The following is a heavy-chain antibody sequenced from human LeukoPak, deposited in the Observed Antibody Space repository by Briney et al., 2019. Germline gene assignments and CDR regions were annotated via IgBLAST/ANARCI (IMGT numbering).Heavy chain of an antibody. CDR3: ARHIHAYSSSSVFDY. CDR1: GYSINIDW. Sequence: GESLKTSCKGSGYSINIDWIGWVLQMPGKVLEWMGIIYPGDSDTKYSPSFQGQVTISADKSISTAYLQWSSLKASDTAMYYCARHIHAYSSSSVFDYWGQGTLVTVSS. J-gene: IGHJ4*02. D-gene: IGHD6-6*01. CDR2: IYPGDSDT. V-gene: IGHV5-51*01.